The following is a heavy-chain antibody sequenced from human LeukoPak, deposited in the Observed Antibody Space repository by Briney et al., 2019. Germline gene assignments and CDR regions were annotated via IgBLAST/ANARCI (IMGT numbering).Heavy chain of an antibody. J-gene: IGHJ4*02. Sequence: GGSLRLSCAASGFTFSSYSMNWVRQAPGKGLEWVSSISSSSSYIYSAHSVKGRFTIHRQHAKISLSVKMNSLRAEDTAVYYCAISTYYYDSSGYTHYWGQGTLVTVSS. CDR1: GFTFSSYS. D-gene: IGHD3-22*01. CDR3: AISTYYYDSSGYTHY. CDR2: ISSSSSYI. V-gene: IGHV3-21*01.